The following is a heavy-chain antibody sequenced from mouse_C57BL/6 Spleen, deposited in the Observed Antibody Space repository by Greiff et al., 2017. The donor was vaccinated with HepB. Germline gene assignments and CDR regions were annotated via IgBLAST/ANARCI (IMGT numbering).Heavy chain of an antibody. CDR3: TRDRTYFDY. Sequence: QVQLQQSGAELVRPGASVTLSCKASGYTFTDYEMDWVKQTPVHGLEWIGAIDPETGGTAYNQKFKGKAILTADNSSSTAYMELRSLTSEDSAVYYCTRDRTYFDYWGQGTTLTVSS. V-gene: IGHV1-15*01. CDR1: GYTFTDYE. J-gene: IGHJ2*01. CDR2: IDPETGGT.